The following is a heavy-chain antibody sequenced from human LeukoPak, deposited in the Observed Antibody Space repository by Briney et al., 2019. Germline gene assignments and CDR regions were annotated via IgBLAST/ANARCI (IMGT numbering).Heavy chain of an antibody. J-gene: IGHJ3*02. V-gene: IGHV1-69*13. CDR2: IIPISGTA. D-gene: IGHD3-22*01. CDR3: ARDRVGYYYDSSGWNAFDI. CDR1: GGTFSSYA. Sequence: ASVKVSCKASGGTFSSYAISWVRQAPGQGLEWMGGIIPISGTANCAQKFQGRVTITADESTSTAYMELSSLRSEDTAVYYCARDRVGYYYDSSGWNAFDIWGQGTMVTVSS.